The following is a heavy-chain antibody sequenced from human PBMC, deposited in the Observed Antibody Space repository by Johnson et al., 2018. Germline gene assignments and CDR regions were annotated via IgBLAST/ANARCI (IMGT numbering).Heavy chain of an antibody. V-gene: IGHV1-69*09. CDR1: GGTFSSYT. CDR3: AKDPFEDGYNWRIDY. CDR2: IIPILGIA. D-gene: IGHD5-24*01. J-gene: IGHJ4*02. Sequence: QVQLVQSGAEVKKPGSSVKVSCKASGGTFSSYTISWVRQAPGQGLEWMGRIIPILGIANYAQKFQGRVTITADKSTSTAYMELSSLGSEDTALDYGAKDPFEDGYNWRIDYWGQGTLVTVSS.